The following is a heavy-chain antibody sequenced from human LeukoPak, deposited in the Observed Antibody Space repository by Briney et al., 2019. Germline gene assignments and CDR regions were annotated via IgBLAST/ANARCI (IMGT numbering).Heavy chain of an antibody. CDR2: INHSGST. D-gene: IGHD1-1*01. V-gene: IGHV4-34*01. J-gene: IGHJ4*02. CDR1: RGCFSGYY. CDR3: ARVEYKNYFDY. Sequence: SETLSLTCAVYRGCFSGYYWSWIRQPPGKGLEWIGEINHSGSTNYNPSLKSRVTISVDTSKNQFSLKLSSVTAADTAVYYCARVEYKNYFDYWGQGTLVTVSS.